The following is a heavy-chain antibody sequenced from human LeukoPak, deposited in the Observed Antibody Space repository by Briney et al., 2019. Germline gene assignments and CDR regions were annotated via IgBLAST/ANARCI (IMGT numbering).Heavy chain of an antibody. V-gene: IGHV3-15*01. CDR3: TTGAPRAYSGSYSNC. D-gene: IGHD1-26*01. J-gene: IGHJ4*02. CDR1: GFTFSNAW. CDR2: INSKTDGGTT. Sequence: GGSLRLSCAASGFTFSNAWMSWVRQAPGQGLEWVGRINSKTDGGTTDYAAPVKGRFTISRDDSQNTLYLQMNSLKTEDTAVYYCTTGAPRAYSGSYSNCWGQGTLVTVSS.